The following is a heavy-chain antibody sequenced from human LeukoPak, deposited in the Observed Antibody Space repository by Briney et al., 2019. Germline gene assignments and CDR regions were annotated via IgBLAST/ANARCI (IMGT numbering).Heavy chain of an antibody. D-gene: IGHD6-19*01. J-gene: IGHJ4*02. Sequence: GGSLRLSCAASGFSVSGNWMHWVRQAPGKGLVWVSRINSDGSSTNYADSVRGRFIISRDNAKNTVYLQVNSLRVEDTAVYYCARGSGAYGDFDYWGQGTLVTVSS. CDR2: INSDGSST. CDR3: ARGSGAYGDFDY. CDR1: GFSVSGNW. V-gene: IGHV3-74*01.